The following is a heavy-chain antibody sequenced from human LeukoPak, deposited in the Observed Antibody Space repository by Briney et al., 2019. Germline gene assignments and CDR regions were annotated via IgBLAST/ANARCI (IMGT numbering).Heavy chain of an antibody. Sequence: AASVKVSCKTSGYSFILYGISWVRQAPGQGPERMGWISTSTGDTKYTQKFQGRVTLTTDTSTSTAYMELSSLRSDDTAVYYCARDDNYGIFVNVDYWGQGTLVTVSS. CDR1: GYSFILYG. V-gene: IGHV1-18*01. CDR2: ISTSTGDT. D-gene: IGHD4-11*01. J-gene: IGHJ4*02. CDR3: ARDDNYGIFVNVDY.